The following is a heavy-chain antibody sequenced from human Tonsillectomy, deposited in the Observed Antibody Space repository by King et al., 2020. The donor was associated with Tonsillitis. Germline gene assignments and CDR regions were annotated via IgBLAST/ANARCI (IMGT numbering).Heavy chain of an antibody. CDR2: IYYSGST. D-gene: IGHD3-10*01. CDR1: GGSISNGDYY. Sequence: HVQLQESGPGLVKPSQTLSLTCTVSGGSISNGDYYWSWIRQPPGKGLEWIGYIYYSGSTYYNPSLKSRVTMSVDTSKNQLSLKLSSVTSADTAVYNCARAQITMVRGVIISPWGQGTLVTVSS. V-gene: IGHV4-30-4*01. J-gene: IGHJ5*02. CDR3: ARAQITMVRGVIISP.